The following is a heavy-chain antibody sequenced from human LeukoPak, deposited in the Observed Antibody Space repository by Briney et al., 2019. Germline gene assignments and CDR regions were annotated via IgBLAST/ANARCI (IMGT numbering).Heavy chain of an antibody. CDR3: ARGRVDSPESYYMDV. J-gene: IGHJ6*03. Sequence: GASVKVSCKASGYTFTSYAMNWVRQAPGQGLEWMGWISAYNGNTNYAQKLQGRVTMTTDTSTSTAYMELRSLRSDDTAVYYCARGRVDSPESYYMDVWGKGTTVTISS. CDR1: GYTFTSYA. D-gene: IGHD2-21*01. V-gene: IGHV1-18*01. CDR2: ISAYNGNT.